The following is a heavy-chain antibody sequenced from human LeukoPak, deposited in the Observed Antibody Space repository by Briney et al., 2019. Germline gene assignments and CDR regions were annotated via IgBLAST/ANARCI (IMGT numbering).Heavy chain of an antibody. CDR2: ISGSGGST. CDR1: GFTFSSYA. Sequence: GGSLSLFCAVSGFTFSSYAMSWVRQAPGKGLEWVSAISGSGGSTYYADSVKGRFTISRDNSKNTLYLQMNSLRAEDTAVYYCAKSMVRENWFDPWGQGTLVTVSS. J-gene: IGHJ5*02. V-gene: IGHV3-23*01. CDR3: AKSMVRENWFDP. D-gene: IGHD3-10*01.